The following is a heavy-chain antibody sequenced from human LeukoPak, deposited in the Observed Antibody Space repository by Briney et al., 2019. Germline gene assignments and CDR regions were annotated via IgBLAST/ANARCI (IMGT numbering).Heavy chain of an antibody. CDR3: ARRDSSGWYYFDY. D-gene: IGHD6-19*01. V-gene: IGHV4-39*01. CDR2: IYYSGST. J-gene: IGHJ4*02. CDR1: GGSISSSSYY. Sequence: SETLSLTCTVSGGSISSSSYYWGWIRQPPGKGLEWIGSIYYSGSTYYNPSLKSRVTISVDTSKYQFSLKLSSVTAADTAVYYCARRDSSGWYYFDYWGQGTLVTVSS.